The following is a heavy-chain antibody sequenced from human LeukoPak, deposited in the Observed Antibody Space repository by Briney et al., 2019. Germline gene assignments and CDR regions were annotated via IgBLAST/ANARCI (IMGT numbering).Heavy chain of an antibody. D-gene: IGHD6-13*01. CDR1: GFTFSSYW. V-gene: IGHV3-74*01. CDR3: ARETPDSSSWTVFDY. Sequence: GGSLRLSCAASGFTFSSYWMHWVRQAPGKGLVWVSRINSDGSSTSYADSVKGRFTISRDNAKNSLYLQMNSLRAEDTAMYYCARETPDSSSWTVFDYWGQGTLVTVSS. CDR2: INSDGSST. J-gene: IGHJ4*02.